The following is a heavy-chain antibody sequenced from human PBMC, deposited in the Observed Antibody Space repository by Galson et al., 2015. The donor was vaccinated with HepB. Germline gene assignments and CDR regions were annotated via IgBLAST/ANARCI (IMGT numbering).Heavy chain of an antibody. CDR3: ARYSVPSFRLWFGDLPDF. CDR1: GFTFNNYA. CDR2: ISYDGYKK. Sequence: SLRLSCAASGFTFNNYAMHWVRQAPGKGLEWVAVISYDGYKKYYADSVEGRFTISRDNSHNTLYLQMNSLRSEDTAVYYCARYSVPSFRLWFGDLPDFWGQGTLVTVST. D-gene: IGHD3-10*01. J-gene: IGHJ4*02. V-gene: IGHV3-30*04.